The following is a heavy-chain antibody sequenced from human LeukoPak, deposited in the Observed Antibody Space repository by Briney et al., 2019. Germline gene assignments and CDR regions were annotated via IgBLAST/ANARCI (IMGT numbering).Heavy chain of an antibody. CDR1: GGSISSYY. J-gene: IGHJ4*02. V-gene: IGHV4-59*12. CDR3: ARGRIAVAGTRIFDY. CDR2: IYYSGST. Sequence: SETLSLTCTVSGGSISSYYWSWIRQPPGKGLEWIGYIYYSGSTNYNPSLKSRVTISVDTSKNQFSLKLSSVTAADTAVYYCARGRIAVAGTRIFDYWGQGTLVTVSS. D-gene: IGHD6-19*01.